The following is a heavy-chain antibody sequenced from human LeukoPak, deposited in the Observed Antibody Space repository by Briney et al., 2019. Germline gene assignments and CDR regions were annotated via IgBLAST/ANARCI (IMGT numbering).Heavy chain of an antibody. V-gene: IGHV3-30*18. J-gene: IGHJ4*02. CDR2: ISYGGINK. Sequence: QPGRSLRLSCAASGFTFSNYGMHWVRQAPGKGLEWVAVISYGGINKYYADSVKGRFTISRDDSMNTLYLQMNSLSGDDAAVYYCVKDRALHGSGSYNYFDHWGQGTLVTVSS. CDR1: GFTFSNYG. CDR3: VKDRALHGSGSYNYFDH. D-gene: IGHD3-10*01.